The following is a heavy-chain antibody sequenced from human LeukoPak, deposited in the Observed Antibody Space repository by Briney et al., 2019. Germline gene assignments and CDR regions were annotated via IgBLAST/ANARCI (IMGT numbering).Heavy chain of an antibody. D-gene: IGHD2-2*01. J-gene: IGHJ4*02. CDR3: AKSGSVPPDY. V-gene: IGHV3-23*01. Sequence: GGSLRLSCAASGFTFTIYAMSWIRQSPGKGLEWVSSISDSGDRTYYADSVKGRFTISRDNSRNTLYLQVNSLRAEDTAVYYCAKSGSVPPDYWGQGTLVTVSS. CDR1: GFTFTIYA. CDR2: ISDSGDRT.